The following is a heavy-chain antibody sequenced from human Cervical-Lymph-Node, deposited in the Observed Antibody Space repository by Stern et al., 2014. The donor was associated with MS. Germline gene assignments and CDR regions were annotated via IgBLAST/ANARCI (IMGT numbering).Heavy chain of an antibody. D-gene: IGHD1-1*01. CDR1: GFGFSSYA. CDR3: ARGLQEGGTYFQH. CDR2: ISYDGSNE. V-gene: IGHV3-30*01. Sequence: VQLEESGGGVVQPGRSLRLSCAASGFGFSSYAMHWVRQAPGKGLERVAGISYDGSNEYYADSVKGRFTISRDNSKNTMYLQMNSLRVEDTAVYFCARGLQEGGTYFQHWGQGTLVTVSS. J-gene: IGHJ1*01.